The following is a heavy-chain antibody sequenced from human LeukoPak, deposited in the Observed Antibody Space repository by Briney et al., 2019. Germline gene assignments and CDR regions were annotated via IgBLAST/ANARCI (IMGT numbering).Heavy chain of an antibody. J-gene: IGHJ6*03. CDR3: ARGPTMVRGVIRFYYYMDA. CDR1: GGSFSGSY. CDR2: INHSGST. D-gene: IGHD3-10*01. Sequence: SETLSLTCTVNGGSFSGSYWSWIRQSPGRGLEWIGEINHSGSTNYNPSLKSRVSISTDTSKNQFSLKLTSVTAADTAMYYCARGPTMVRGVIRFYYYMDAWGKGATVTVSS. V-gene: IGHV4-34*01.